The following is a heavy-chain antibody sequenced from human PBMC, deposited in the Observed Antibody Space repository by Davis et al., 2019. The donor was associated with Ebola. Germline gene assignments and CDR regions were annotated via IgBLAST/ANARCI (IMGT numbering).Heavy chain of an antibody. CDR1: GFTFSSYW. D-gene: IGHD3-22*01. J-gene: IGHJ6*02. CDR3: ARVGIVVAPPFNSHYGMDV. Sequence: GESLKISCVASGFTFSSYWMHWVRQAPGKGLEWVSYISSSSSTIYYADSVKGRFTISRDNAKNSLYLQMNSLRDEDTAVYYCARVGIVVAPPFNSHYGMDVWGQGTTVTVSS. CDR2: ISSSSSTI. V-gene: IGHV3-48*02.